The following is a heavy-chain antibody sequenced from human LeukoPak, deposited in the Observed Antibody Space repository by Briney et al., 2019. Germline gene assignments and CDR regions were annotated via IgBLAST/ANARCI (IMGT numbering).Heavy chain of an antibody. J-gene: IGHJ5*02. CDR1: GGSFSGYY. V-gene: IGHV4-59*01. CDR3: ATLGDGWIVATITGNWFDP. Sequence: SETLSLTCAVYGGSFSGYYWSWIRQPPGKGLEWIGYIYYSGSTNYNPSLKSRVTISVDTSKNQFSLKLSSVTAADTAVYYCATLGDGWIVATITGNWFDPWGQGTLVTVSS. CDR2: IYYSGST. D-gene: IGHD5-12*01.